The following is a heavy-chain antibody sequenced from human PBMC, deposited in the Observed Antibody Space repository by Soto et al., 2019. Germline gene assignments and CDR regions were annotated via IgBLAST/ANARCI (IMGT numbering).Heavy chain of an antibody. Sequence: QVQLVQSGAEVKKPGSSVKVSCKASGGTFSSYTISWVRQAPGQGLEWMGRIIPILGIANYAQKFQGRVTMTAENSTSTAYMELSSLRAEDTAGYYCAREYGDYALSAPEFDPWGQGTLVTVSS. CDR2: IIPILGIA. J-gene: IGHJ5*02. V-gene: IGHV1-69*08. D-gene: IGHD4-17*01. CDR3: AREYGDYALSAPEFDP. CDR1: GGTFSSYT.